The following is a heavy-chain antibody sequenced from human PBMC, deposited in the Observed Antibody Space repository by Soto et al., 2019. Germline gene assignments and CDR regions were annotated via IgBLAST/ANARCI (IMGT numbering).Heavy chain of an antibody. J-gene: IGHJ4*02. CDR3: ARAPVAVAGPLFDY. CDR2: ISAYNGNT. CDR1: GYTFTSYG. D-gene: IGHD6-19*01. V-gene: IGHV1-18*01. Sequence: VASVKASCKASGYTFTSYGISWVRQAPGQGLEWMGWISAYNGNTNYAQKLQGRVTMTTDTSTSTAYMELRSLRSDDTALYYCARAPVAVAGPLFDYWGQGTLVTVSS.